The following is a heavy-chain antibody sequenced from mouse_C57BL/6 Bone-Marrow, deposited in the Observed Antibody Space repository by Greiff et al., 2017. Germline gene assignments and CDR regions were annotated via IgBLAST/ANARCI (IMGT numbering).Heavy chain of an antibody. J-gene: IGHJ4*01. CDR2: IYPGSGST. Sequence: QVQLQQPGAELVKPGASVKMSCKASGYTFTSYWITWVKQRPGQGLEWIGDIYPGSGSTNYNEKFKSKATLTVATSSSTAYMQLSSLTSEDSAVYYCAREGTVVPHYYAMDYWGQGTSVTVSS. CDR3: AREGTVVPHYYAMDY. D-gene: IGHD1-1*01. V-gene: IGHV1-55*01. CDR1: GYTFTSYW.